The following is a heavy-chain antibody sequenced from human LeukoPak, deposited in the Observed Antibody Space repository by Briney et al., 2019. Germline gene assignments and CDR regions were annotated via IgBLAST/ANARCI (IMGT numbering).Heavy chain of an antibody. V-gene: IGHV3-21*01. D-gene: IGHD6-13*01. CDR2: ISSSSSYI. J-gene: IGHJ4*02. CDR3: AREKRVAAALSY. CDR1: GFTFSSYS. Sequence: PGGSLRLSCAAPGFTFSSYSMNWVRQAPGKGLEWVSSISSSSSYIYYADSVKGRFTISRDNAKNSLYLQMNSLRAEDTAVYYCAREKRVAAALSYWGQGTLVTVSS.